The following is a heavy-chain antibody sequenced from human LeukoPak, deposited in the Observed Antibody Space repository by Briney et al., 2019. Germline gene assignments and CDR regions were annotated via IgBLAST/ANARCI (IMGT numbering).Heavy chain of an antibody. CDR2: IWYDGSNK. V-gene: IGHV3-33*06. J-gene: IGHJ4*02. CDR3: AKTGTPEMCSGGSCYQYYFDY. Sequence: GGSLRLSCAASGFTFSSYGMHWVRQAPGKGLEWVAVIWYDGSNKYYADSVKGRFTISRDNSKNTLYLQMNSLRAEDTAVHYCAKTGTPEMCSGGSCYQYYFDYWGQGTLVTVSS. CDR1: GFTFSSYG. D-gene: IGHD2-15*01.